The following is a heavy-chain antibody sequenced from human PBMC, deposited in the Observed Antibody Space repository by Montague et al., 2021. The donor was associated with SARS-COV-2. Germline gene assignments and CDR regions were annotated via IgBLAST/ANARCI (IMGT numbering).Heavy chain of an antibody. Sequence: SETLSLTCTVSGGSISSSDYYWGWIRQPPGKGLEWIGTIYYSGSTYYSPSLKSRVTLSVDTSKNQFSLKLTSLTAADTAVYYCARSSGYNYDISYYGMDVWAKGPRSPSP. CDR3: ARSSGYNYDISYYGMDV. CDR2: IYYSGST. D-gene: IGHD5-18*01. V-gene: IGHV4-39*01. CDR1: GGSISSSDYY. J-gene: IGHJ6*02.